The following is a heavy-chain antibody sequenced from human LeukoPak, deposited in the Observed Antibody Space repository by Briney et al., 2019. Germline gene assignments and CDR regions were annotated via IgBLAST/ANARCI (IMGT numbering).Heavy chain of an antibody. Sequence: GGSLRLSCAASGFTFSSYGMHWVRQAPGKGLEWVAVISYDGSNKYYADSVKGRFTISRDNSKNTLYLQMNSLRAEDTAVYYCAKGILYYYDSSGSLVWGQGTLVTVSS. CDR1: GFTFSSYG. V-gene: IGHV3-30*18. CDR2: ISYDGSNK. D-gene: IGHD3-22*01. J-gene: IGHJ4*02. CDR3: AKGILYYYDSSGSLV.